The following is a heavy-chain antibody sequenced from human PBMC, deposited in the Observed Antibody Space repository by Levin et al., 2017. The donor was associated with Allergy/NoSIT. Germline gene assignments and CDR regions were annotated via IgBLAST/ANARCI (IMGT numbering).Heavy chain of an antibody. V-gene: IGHV1-8*01. J-gene: IGHJ1*01. CDR1: GYTFTSYD. CDR3: ARSPSGWYRYGKYFQH. D-gene: IGHD6-19*01. Sequence: GESLKISCKASGYTFTSYDINWVRQATGQGLEWMGWMNPNSGNTGYAQKFQGRVTMTRNTSISTAYMELSSLRSEDTAVYYCARSPSGWYRYGKYFQHWGQGTLVTVSS. CDR2: MNPNSGNT.